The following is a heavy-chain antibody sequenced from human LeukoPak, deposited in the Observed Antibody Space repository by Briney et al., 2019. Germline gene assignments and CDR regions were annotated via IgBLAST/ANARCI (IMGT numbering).Heavy chain of an antibody. CDR3: ARIEPKWLHLDY. CDR2: INPKSGDT. V-gene: IGHV1-2*02. D-gene: IGHD5-24*01. CDR1: GYTFTDYH. Sequence: GASVKVSCKASGYTFTDYHIHWVRQAPGQGLERMGWINPKSGDTDYLQKFQGRLTVTRDTSISTAYMELSRLTSDDTAMYYCARIEPKWLHLDYWGQGALVTVSS. J-gene: IGHJ4*02.